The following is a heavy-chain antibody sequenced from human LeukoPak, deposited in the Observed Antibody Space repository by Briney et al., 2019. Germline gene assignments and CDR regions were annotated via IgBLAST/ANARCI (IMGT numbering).Heavy chain of an antibody. Sequence: ASVTVSCKASGYTFTSYYIHWVRQAPGQGLEWMGIINPTSGSTTFAQRFRGRVTMTRDMSTATVYLELSSLRSDDTAFYYCAILPLLVRGLTLDYWGQGTLVTVSS. CDR2: INPTSGST. J-gene: IGHJ4*02. D-gene: IGHD3-10*01. CDR3: AILPLLVRGLTLDY. CDR1: GYTFTSYY. V-gene: IGHV1-46*01.